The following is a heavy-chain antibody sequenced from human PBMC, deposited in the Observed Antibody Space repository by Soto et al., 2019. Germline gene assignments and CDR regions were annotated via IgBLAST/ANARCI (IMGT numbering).Heavy chain of an antibody. J-gene: IGHJ5*02. CDR1: GFTFSNAW. D-gene: IGHD2-2*03. V-gene: IGHV3-15*05. CDR2: IKSKTDGGTT. Sequence: EVQLVESGGDLVKPGGSLRLSCAASGFTFSNAWMTWVRQAPGKGLEWVGRIKSKTDGGTTDYAAPVKGRFTISRDDSKNTLYLQMDSLSTEETAVYYCGWIAQGSWGQGTLVTVSS. CDR3: GWIAQGS.